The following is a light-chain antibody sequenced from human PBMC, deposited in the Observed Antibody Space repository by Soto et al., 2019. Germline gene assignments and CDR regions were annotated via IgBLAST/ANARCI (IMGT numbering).Light chain of an antibody. J-gene: IGLJ3*02. V-gene: IGLV1-40*01. CDR3: QSYDSSLSGSV. CDR1: SSNIGAGYD. CDR2: GNS. Sequence: QSVPTQPPSVSGAPGQRVTISCTGSSSNIGAGYDVHWYQQLPGTAPKLLIYGNSNRPSGVPDRFSGSKSGTSASLAITGLQAEDEADYYCQSYDSSLSGSVFGGETKLTVL.